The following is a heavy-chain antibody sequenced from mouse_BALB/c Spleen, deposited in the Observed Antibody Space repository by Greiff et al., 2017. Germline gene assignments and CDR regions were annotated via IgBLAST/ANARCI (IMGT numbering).Heavy chain of an antibody. Sequence: EVKLVESGGGLVQPKGSLKLSCAASGFTFNTYAMNWVRQAPGKGLEWVARIRSKSNNYATYYADSVKDRFTISRDDSQSMLYLQMNNLKTEDTAMYYCVRLAYYRYDEVLAMDYWGQGTSVTVSS. CDR1: GFTFNTYA. CDR2: IRSKSNNYAT. CDR3: VRLAYYRYDEVLAMDY. J-gene: IGHJ4*01. V-gene: IGHV10-1*02. D-gene: IGHD2-14*01.